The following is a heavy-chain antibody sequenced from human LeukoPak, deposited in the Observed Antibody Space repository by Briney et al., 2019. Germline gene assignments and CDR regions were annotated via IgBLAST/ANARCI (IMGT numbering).Heavy chain of an antibody. Sequence: PGGSLRLSCAASGFTFSSYSMNWVRQAPGKGLEWVSSISSSSYIYYADSVKGRFTISRDNAKNSLYLQMNSLRAEDTAVYYCARTIAVAGTGCCAFDIWGQGTMVTVSS. D-gene: IGHD6-19*01. CDR1: GFTFSSYS. V-gene: IGHV3-21*01. J-gene: IGHJ3*02. CDR3: ARTIAVAGTGCCAFDI. CDR2: ISSSSYI.